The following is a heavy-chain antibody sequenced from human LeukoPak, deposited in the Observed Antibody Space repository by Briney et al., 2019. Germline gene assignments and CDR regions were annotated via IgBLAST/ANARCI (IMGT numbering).Heavy chain of an antibody. J-gene: IGHJ5*02. CDR1: GYSFTSYW. CDR2: IYPGDSDT. V-gene: IGHV5-51*01. CDR3: AIQTDYYYDSSGYNNWFDP. D-gene: IGHD3-22*01. Sequence: GESLQISCKGSGYSFTSYWIGWVRQMPGKGLEWMGIIYPGDSDTRYSPSFQGQVTISADKSISTAYLQWSSLKASDTAMYYCAIQTDYYYDSSGYNNWFDPWGQGTLVTVSS.